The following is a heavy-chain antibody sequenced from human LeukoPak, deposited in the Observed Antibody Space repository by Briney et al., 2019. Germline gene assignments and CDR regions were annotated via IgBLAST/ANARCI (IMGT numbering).Heavy chain of an antibody. CDR2: ISSSGSTI. Sequence: GGSLRLSCAASGFTFSSYNMNWVRQAAGKGREGVSYISSSGSTIYYADCVKGRFTISRDNGKNSLYLQMNSLRAEDTAVYYCAELGITMIGGVWGKGTTVTISS. J-gene: IGHJ6*04. CDR3: AELGITMIGGV. D-gene: IGHD3-10*02. CDR1: GFTFSSYN. V-gene: IGHV3-48*04.